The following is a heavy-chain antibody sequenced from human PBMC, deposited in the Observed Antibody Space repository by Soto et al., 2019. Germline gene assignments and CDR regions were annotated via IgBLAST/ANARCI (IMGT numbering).Heavy chain of an antibody. J-gene: IGHJ3*02. V-gene: IGHV1-69*01. CDR2: IIPIFGTA. Sequence: QVQLVQSGAEVRKPGSSVKVSCKASGGTFSRHAISWVRQAPGQGLEWMGGIIPIFGTANHAQKFQGRVTIIADESTSTVYMELSSLRSEDTAMYYCAALSPYSSSWYGRDDAFDIWGQGTMVTVSS. CDR1: GGTFSRHA. D-gene: IGHD6-13*01. CDR3: AALSPYSSSWYGRDDAFDI.